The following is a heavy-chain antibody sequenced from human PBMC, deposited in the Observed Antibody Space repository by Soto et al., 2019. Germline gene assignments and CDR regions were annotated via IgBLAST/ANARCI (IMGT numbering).Heavy chain of an antibody. V-gene: IGHV1-3*01. CDR2: INAGNGNT. Sequence: ASVKLSCKDSGYTFTSYAMHWVRQAPGQRLEWMGWINAGNGNTKYSQKFQGRVTITRDTSASTAYMELSSLRSEDTAVYYCARSHLTIFGVVIFDNWFDPWGQGTLVTVSS. D-gene: IGHD3-3*01. CDR3: ARSHLTIFGVVIFDNWFDP. CDR1: GYTFTSYA. J-gene: IGHJ5*02.